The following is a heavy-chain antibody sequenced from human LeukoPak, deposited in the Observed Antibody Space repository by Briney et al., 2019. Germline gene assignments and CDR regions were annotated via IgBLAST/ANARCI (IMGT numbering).Heavy chain of an antibody. Sequence: GASVKVSCKASGYTFTGYYVHWVRQAPGQGLEWMGWINPNSGGTNYAQKFQGRVTMTRDTSISTAYMELSRLRSDDTAVYYCAREIWFTFQALDYWGQGTLVTVSS. CDR3: AREIWFTFQALDY. CDR1: GYTFTGYY. D-gene: IGHD3-10*01. CDR2: INPNSGGT. J-gene: IGHJ4*02. V-gene: IGHV1-2*02.